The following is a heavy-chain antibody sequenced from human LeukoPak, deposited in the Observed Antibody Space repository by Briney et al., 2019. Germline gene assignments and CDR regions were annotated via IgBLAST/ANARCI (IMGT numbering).Heavy chain of an antibody. Sequence: GRSLRLSCAGSGFNFNNYAMHWVRQAPGKGLEWLSGISWNSGTRGYADSVKGRFTISRDNAKNSLYLQMSSLRAEDTAVYYCARGSSSWYYFDSWGQGTLVTVSS. CDR1: GFNFNNYA. CDR3: ARGSSSWYYFDS. V-gene: IGHV3-9*01. CDR2: ISWNSGTR. D-gene: IGHD6-19*01. J-gene: IGHJ4*02.